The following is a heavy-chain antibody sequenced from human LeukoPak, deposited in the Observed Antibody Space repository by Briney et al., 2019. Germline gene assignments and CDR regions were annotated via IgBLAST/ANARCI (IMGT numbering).Heavy chain of an antibody. CDR1: GGTFSSYA. V-gene: IGHV1-69*13. J-gene: IGHJ5*02. Sequence: ASVKVSCKASGGTFSSYAISWVRQAPGQGLEWMGGIIPIFGTANYAQKFQGRVTITADESTSTAYMELSSLRSEDTAVYYCASTPLNEILLDPWGQGTLVTVSS. CDR3: ASTPLNEILLDP. CDR2: IIPIFGTA.